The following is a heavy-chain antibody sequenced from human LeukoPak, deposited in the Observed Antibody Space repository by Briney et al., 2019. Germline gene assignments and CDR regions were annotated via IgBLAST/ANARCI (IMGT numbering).Heavy chain of an antibody. J-gene: IGHJ4*02. CDR3: AKASELWLLDY. D-gene: IGHD5-18*01. V-gene: IGHV3-33*06. CDR1: GFTFSNYG. CDR2: IWYNGGNK. Sequence: GGSLRLSCAASGFTFSNYGMHWVRQAPGKGLEWVAVIWYNGGNKYYADSVKGRFTISRDNSKTTLYLQMNSLRAEDTAVYYCAKASELWLLDYWGQGTLVTVSS.